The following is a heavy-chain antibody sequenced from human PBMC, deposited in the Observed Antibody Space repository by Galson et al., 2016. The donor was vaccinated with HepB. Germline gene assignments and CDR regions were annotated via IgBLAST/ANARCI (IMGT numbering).Heavy chain of an antibody. CDR3: AKAKMGEGIGARPLSSVDAMNV. CDR2: ISLSGGSS. V-gene: IGHV3-23*01. J-gene: IGHJ6*02. CDR1: GFTFNAYA. D-gene: IGHD6-6*01. Sequence: SLRLSCAASGFTFNAYAMSWVRQAPGKGLEWVSAISLSGGSSYYADSVKGRFTISRDNSKNTLHLQMNSLRAEATAVYYCAKAKMGEGIGARPLSSVDAMNVWGQGTTDTVSS.